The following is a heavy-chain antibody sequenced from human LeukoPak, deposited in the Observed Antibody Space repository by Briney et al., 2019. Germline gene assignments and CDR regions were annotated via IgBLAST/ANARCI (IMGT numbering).Heavy chain of an antibody. CDR3: GKTDIYFNPIDY. V-gene: IGHV4-4*02. Sequence: SGTLSLTCAVSGVSISSSEVWIWVRQPPGQGLEWIGEIHRAGRTRYNPSLKSRVTISMDYSKNQFSLKLTSVTAADTAIYYCGKTDIYFNPIDYWGPGSLVTVSS. J-gene: IGHJ4*02. CDR1: GVSISSSEV. CDR2: IHRAGRT. D-gene: IGHD3-9*01.